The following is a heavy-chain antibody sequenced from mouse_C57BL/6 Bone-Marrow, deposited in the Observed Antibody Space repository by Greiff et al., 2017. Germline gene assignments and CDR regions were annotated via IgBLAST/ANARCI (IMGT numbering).Heavy chain of an antibody. CDR2: INYDGSST. CDR3: AREGDYDVYFDY. J-gene: IGHJ2*01. V-gene: IGHV5-16*01. Sequence: EVQLVESEGGLVQPGSSMKLSCTASGFTFSDYYMAWVRQVPEKGLEWVANINYDGSSTYYLDSLKSRFIISRDNAKNILYLQMSSLKSEDTATYYCAREGDYDVYFDYWGQGTTLTVSS. CDR1: GFTFSDYY. D-gene: IGHD2-4*01.